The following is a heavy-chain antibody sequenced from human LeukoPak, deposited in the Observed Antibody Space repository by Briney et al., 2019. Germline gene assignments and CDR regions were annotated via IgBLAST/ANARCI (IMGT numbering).Heavy chain of an antibody. V-gene: IGHV1-8*01. Sequence: ASMKVSCKASGYTFTSYDINWVRQATGQGLEWMGWMNPNSGNTGYAQKFQGRVTMTRNTSISTAYMELSSLRSEDTAVYYCARVPSSYYDFWSGYPYYYYYYGMDVWGQGTTVTVSS. CDR2: MNPNSGNT. J-gene: IGHJ6*02. D-gene: IGHD3-3*01. CDR1: GYTFTSYD. CDR3: ARVPSSYYDFWSGYPYYYYYYGMDV.